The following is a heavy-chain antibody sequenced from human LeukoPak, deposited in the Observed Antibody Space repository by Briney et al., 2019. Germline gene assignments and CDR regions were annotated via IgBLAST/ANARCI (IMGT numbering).Heavy chain of an antibody. D-gene: IGHD6-19*01. CDR2: VSHDGSNE. CDR3: ASVQGIAVAGKWLDP. CDR1: GFIFSTYA. V-gene: IGHV3-30*04. Sequence: PGRSLRLSCAASGFIFSTYAMHWVRQAPGKGLEWVAVVSHDGSNEYYADSVRGRFTISRDNSKNTLYLQMNSLRAEDTAIYYCASVQGIAVAGKWLDPWGQGTLVTVSS. J-gene: IGHJ5*02.